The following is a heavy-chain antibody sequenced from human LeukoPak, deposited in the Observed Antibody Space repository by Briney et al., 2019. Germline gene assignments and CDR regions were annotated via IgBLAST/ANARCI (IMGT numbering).Heavy chain of an antibody. CDR3: VRDSDTASFDY. Sequence: PSDTLSLTCTVSGASLRDYYWSWIRQPPGQGLEWIGCIYYNGSTDYNPSLKSRVTISVDTSKNQFSLKVTSVIAADTAVYYCVRDSDTASFDYWGQGTLVTVSS. CDR2: IYYNGST. J-gene: IGHJ4*02. CDR1: GASLRDYY. D-gene: IGHD5-18*01. V-gene: IGHV4-59*01.